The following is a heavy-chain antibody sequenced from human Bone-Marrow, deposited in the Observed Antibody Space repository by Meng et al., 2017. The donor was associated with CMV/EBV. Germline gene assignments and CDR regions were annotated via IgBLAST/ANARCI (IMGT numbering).Heavy chain of an antibody. Sequence: SETLSLTCTVSGGSISSSSYYWGWIRQPPGKGLEWIGSIYYSGSNYYNPSLKSRVTISVDTSKNQFTLKLSSVTAADTAVYYCARNERLSYYFADWGQGTMVTVSS. CDR3: ARNERLSYYFAD. CDR1: GGSISSSSYY. CDR2: IYYSGSN. V-gene: IGHV4-39*06. D-gene: IGHD5-24*01. J-gene: IGHJ4*02.